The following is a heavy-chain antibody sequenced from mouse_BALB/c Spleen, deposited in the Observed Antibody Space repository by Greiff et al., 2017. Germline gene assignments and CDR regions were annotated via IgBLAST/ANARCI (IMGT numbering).Heavy chain of an antibody. J-gene: IGHJ4*01. CDR1: GYTFTSYW. V-gene: IGHV1-87*01. D-gene: IGHD2-4*01. Sequence: QVQLQQSGAELARPGASVKLSCKASGYTFTSYWMQWVKQRPGQGLEWIGAIYPGDGDTRYTQKFKGKATLTADKSSSTAYMQLSSLASEDSAVYYCARAGVYYDYDGYAMDYWGQGTSVTVSS. CDR3: ARAGVYYDYDGYAMDY. CDR2: IYPGDGDT.